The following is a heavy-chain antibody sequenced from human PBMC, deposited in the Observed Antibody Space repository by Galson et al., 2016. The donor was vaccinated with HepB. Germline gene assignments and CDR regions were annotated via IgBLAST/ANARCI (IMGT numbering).Heavy chain of an antibody. CDR3: LSGWYFDS. CDR1: GDSVSSTSAA. D-gene: IGHD6-19*01. J-gene: IGHJ4*02. Sequence: CAISGDSVSSTSAAWNWVRQSPSRGLEWLGRTYYRSKWYNDYAASVRSRITINPDTSRNQFSLQLNSVTPEDTAVYYCLSGWYFDSWGQGTLVIVSS. CDR2: TYYRSKWYN. V-gene: IGHV6-1*01.